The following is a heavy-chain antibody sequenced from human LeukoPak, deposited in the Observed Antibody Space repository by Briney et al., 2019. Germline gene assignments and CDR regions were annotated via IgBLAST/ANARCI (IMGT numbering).Heavy chain of an antibody. D-gene: IGHD5-18*01. CDR1: GASISSSSYY. J-gene: IGHJ3*02. V-gene: IGHV4-39*01. Sequence: SETLSLTRTVSGASISSSSYYWGWIRQPPGQGLQWIVIIYYSGSTYYNPSLKSRVTISVDTSKNQFSLKLNSVTAADTAVYYCARQGYSYDPAAFDIWGQGTMVTVSS. CDR2: IYYSGST. CDR3: ARQGYSYDPAAFDI.